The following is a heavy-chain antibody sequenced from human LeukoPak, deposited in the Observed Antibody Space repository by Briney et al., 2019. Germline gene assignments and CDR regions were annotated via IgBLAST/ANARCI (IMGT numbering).Heavy chain of an antibody. V-gene: IGHV3-21*01. Sequence: GGSLRLSCAASGFTFSSYSMHWVRQAPGKGLEWVSYISSSSTHIYYADSVKGRFTISSDNARHSLYLQMNSLRAEDTAIYYCARSEHSSSSFDYWGQGTLVTGSS. CDR3: ARSEHSSSSFDY. J-gene: IGHJ4*02. CDR1: GFTFSSYS. D-gene: IGHD6-6*01. CDR2: ISSSSTHI.